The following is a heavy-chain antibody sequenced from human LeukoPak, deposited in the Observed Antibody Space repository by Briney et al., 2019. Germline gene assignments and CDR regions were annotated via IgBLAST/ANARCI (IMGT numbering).Heavy chain of an antibody. D-gene: IGHD4-11*01. Sequence: SETLSLTCAVYGGSFSGYYWSWIRQPPGKGLEWIGEINHSGSTNYNPSLKSRVTISVDTSKNQFSLKLSSVTAADTAVYYCARGRQATVPIDYWGQGTLVTVSS. CDR1: GGSFSGYY. V-gene: IGHV4-34*01. J-gene: IGHJ4*02. CDR3: ARGRQATVPIDY. CDR2: INHSGST.